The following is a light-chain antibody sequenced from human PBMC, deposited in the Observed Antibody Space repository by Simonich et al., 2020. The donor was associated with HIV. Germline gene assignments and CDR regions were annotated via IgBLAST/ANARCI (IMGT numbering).Light chain of an antibody. CDR2: AAS. Sequence: DIQMTQSPSSLSASVGDRVTITCRASQSISSYLNWYQQKPGKAPKLLIYAASSLQSGVPSRFSGSGSGTAFTLTISSLQPEDFATYYCQQYNSYPLTFGGGTKVEIK. CDR1: QSISSY. J-gene: IGKJ4*01. V-gene: IGKV1-39*01. CDR3: QQYNSYPLT.